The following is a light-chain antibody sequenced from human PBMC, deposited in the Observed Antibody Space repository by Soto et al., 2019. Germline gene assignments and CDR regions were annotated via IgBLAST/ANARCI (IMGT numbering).Light chain of an antibody. Sequence: IVMTQSPVTLSMSPGDRATLSCRASQNVATNVAWYQQKPGQAPRLLYGASIRATGVPARFSGSGSGTEFTLTIDSLQSEDVAVFYCHQATSGLRTFGRGTRVEV. CDR2: GAS. J-gene: IGKJ1*01. CDR1: QNVATN. CDR3: HQATSGLRT. V-gene: IGKV3-15*01.